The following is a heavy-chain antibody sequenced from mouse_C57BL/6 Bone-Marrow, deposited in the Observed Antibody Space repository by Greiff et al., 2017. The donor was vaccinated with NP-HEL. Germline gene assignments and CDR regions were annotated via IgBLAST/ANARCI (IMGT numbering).Heavy chain of an antibody. CDR1: GFTFSDYG. J-gene: IGHJ3*01. CDR2: ISSGSSTI. V-gene: IGHV5-17*01. Sequence: EVKLMESGGGLVKPGGSLKLSCAASGFTFSDYGMHWVRQASEKGLEWVAYISSGSSTIYYADTVKGRFTISRDNAKNTLFLQMTSLRSEDTAMYYCARGYVPFAYWGQGTLVTVSA. D-gene: IGHD2-2*01. CDR3: ARGYVPFAY.